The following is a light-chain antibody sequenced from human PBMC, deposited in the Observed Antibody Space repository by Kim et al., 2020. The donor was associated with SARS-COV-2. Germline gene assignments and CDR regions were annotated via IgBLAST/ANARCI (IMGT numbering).Light chain of an antibody. CDR1: QSISNY. CDR3: QQYRDWPPGDT. J-gene: IGKJ2*01. Sequence: EIVMTQSPATLSVSPGERATHSCTASQSISNYLAWYQQKPGQAPRLLIYGASTSASGVPARFSGSGSGTEFTLTITSRLTEDFAVYYCQQYRDWPPGDTFGQGPKLEI. CDR2: GAS. V-gene: IGKV3-15*01.